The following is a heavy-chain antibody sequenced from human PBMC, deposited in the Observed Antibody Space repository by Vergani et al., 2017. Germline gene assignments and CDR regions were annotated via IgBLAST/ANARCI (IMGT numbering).Heavy chain of an antibody. D-gene: IGHD2-2*01. CDR3: ARSPVVPAALFDY. J-gene: IGHJ4*02. V-gene: IGHV3-21*05. CDR2: ISSSSSYT. Sequence: EVQLVESGGGLVKPGGSLRLSCAASGFTFSSYSMNWVRQAPGKGLEWVSYISSSSSYTNYADSVKGRFTISRDNAKNSLYLQMNSLRAEDTAVYYCARSPVVPAALFDYWGQGTLVTVSS. CDR1: GFTFSSYS.